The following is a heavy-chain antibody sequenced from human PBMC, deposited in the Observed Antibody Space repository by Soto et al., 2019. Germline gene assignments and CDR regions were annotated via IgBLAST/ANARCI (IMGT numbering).Heavy chain of an antibody. CDR2: ISYDGSNK. J-gene: IGHJ4*02. V-gene: IGHV3-30*18. CDR3: AKDGPLIVGATPD. D-gene: IGHD1-26*01. CDR1: GFTFSSYG. Sequence: QVQLVESGGGVVQPGRSLRLSCAASGFTFSSYGMHWVRQAPGKGLEWVAVISYDGSNKYYADSVKGRFTISRDNSKNTLYLQMNSLRDEDTAVYYCAKDGPLIVGATPDWGQGTLVTVSS.